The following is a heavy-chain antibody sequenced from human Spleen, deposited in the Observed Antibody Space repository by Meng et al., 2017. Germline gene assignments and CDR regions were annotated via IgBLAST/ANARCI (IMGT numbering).Heavy chain of an antibody. V-gene: IGHV4-61*02. D-gene: IGHD3-22*01. Sequence: LRLSCTVSGGSISSGSYYWSWIRQPAGKGLEWIGRISTSGSTNYNASLKSRVSTSVDTSKNQFSLKLSSVTAADTAIYYCARMISSGYGYYFDYWGQGKLVTVSS. CDR3: ARMISSGYGYYFDY. CDR1: GGSISSGSYY. CDR2: ISTSGST. J-gene: IGHJ4*02.